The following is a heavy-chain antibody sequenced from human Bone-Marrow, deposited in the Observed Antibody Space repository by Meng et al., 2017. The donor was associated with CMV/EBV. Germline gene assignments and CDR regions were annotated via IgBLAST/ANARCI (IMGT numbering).Heavy chain of an antibody. D-gene: IGHD1-26*01. Sequence: GESLKISCAASGFTFSSYWMSWVRQAPGKGLEWVANIKQDGSEKYYVDSVKGRFTISRDNAKNSLYLQMNSLRAKDTAVYYCARDLRSGRGDSGSGWVYWGQGTLVTVSS. CDR1: GFTFSSYW. J-gene: IGHJ4*02. V-gene: IGHV3-7*01. CDR2: IKQDGSEK. CDR3: ARDLRSGRGDSGSGWVY.